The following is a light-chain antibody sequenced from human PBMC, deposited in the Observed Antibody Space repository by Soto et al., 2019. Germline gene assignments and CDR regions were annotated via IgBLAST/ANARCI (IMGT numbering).Light chain of an antibody. V-gene: IGKV1-27*01. CDR1: QGVXTY. J-gene: IGKJ1*01. CDR3: QKYNSAPMT. Sequence: RVTQSASWVSASVGDGVTIACLARQGVXTYFHWYQQKAGQAPKLLXDAAANLQRGGPSRLSGRGSATDFPLTISSLQPEDVANYYFQKYNSAPMTFGQGTKVDI. CDR2: AAA.